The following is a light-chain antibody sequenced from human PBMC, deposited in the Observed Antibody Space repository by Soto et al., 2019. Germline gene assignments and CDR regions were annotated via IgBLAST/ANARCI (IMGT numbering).Light chain of an antibody. CDR2: KAS. CDR1: QTIRRW. J-gene: IGKJ5*01. V-gene: IGKV1-5*03. CDR3: QQLNSYPLT. Sequence: DIQMTQSPSTLSGSLGDRVTITCRASQTIRRWLAWYPQPPGKAPKLLIYKASTLKSGVPSRFSGSGARTEFTLTISRLQPEDCATDDCQQLNSYPLTFGQGTRLEIK.